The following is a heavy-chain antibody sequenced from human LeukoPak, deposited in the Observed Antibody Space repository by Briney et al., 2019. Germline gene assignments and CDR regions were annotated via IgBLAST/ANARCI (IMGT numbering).Heavy chain of an antibody. V-gene: IGHV4-34*01. J-gene: IGHJ6*02. D-gene: IGHD1-26*01. Sequence: SETLSLTCAVRGGSFTGFYWIWIRQPPGKGLEWIGEINHSRRTSYNPSLKSRVTISVDTSKNQFSLKLTSVTAAGTGVYYCAKSEWDSVGPYYSFGMDVWGQGTTVTVS. CDR2: INHSRRT. CDR3: AKSEWDSVGPYYSFGMDV. CDR1: GGSFTGFY.